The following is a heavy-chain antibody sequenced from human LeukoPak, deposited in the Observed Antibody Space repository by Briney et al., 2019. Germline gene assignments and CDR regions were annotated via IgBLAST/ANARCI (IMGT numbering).Heavy chain of an antibody. J-gene: IGHJ4*02. V-gene: IGHV4-34*01. CDR1: GGSFSGYY. CDR2: INHSGST. CDR3: ARGRDIVVVPAAPVREFDY. D-gene: IGHD2-2*01. Sequence: SETLSLTCAVYGGSFSGYYWSWIRQPPGKGLEWIGEINHSGSTNYNPSFKSRVTISVDTSKNQFSLKLSSVTAADTAVYYCARGRDIVVVPAAPVREFDYWGQGTLVTVSS.